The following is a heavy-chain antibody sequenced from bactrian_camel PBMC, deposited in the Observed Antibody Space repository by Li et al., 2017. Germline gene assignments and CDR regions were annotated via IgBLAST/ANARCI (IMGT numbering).Heavy chain of an antibody. CDR3: AASPAPLRRYDATWYDHNNYNY. V-gene: IGHV3S1*01. CDR1: GYTVSAYC. J-gene: IGHJ4*01. Sequence: HVQLVESGGGSVQAGGSLTLSCLASGYTVSAYCMGWFRQAQGMEREGVAAISPGSGRRYYGDSVKGRFTISRDDAQRTIYLQMNSLKPEDTALYYCAASPAPLRRYDATWYDHNNYNYWGQGTQVTVS. CDR2: ISPGSGRR. D-gene: IGHD6*01.